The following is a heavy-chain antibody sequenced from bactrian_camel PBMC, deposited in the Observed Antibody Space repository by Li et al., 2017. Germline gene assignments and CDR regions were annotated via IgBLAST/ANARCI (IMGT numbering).Heavy chain of an antibody. V-gene: IGHV3-3*01. CDR2: ITTTALFNGSSDT. CDR1: GYTYKAYC. Sequence: QVQLVESGGGSVQAGGSLRLSCSASGYTYKAYCMGWFRQAPGKEREDVATITTTALFNGSSDTFYADSVKGRFTISQDNAKNAVYLQMDTLQPEDTAIYFCAMSFQLPCLGRDERAYDYWGQGTQVTVSS. J-gene: IGHJ4*01. CDR3: AMSFQLPCLGRDERAYDY. D-gene: IGHD1*01.